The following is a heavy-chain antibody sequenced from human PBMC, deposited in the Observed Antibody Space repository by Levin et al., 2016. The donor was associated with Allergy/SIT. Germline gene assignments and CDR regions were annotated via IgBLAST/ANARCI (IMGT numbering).Heavy chain of an antibody. CDR2: IYYSGST. CDR3: AASFAGGWSFDY. Sequence: SETLSLTCTVSGGSVSSGSYYCNWIRQPPGKGLEWIGYIYYSGSTNYNPSLKSRVTISVDTSKNQFSLKLSSVTAADTAVYYCAASFAGGWSFDYWGQGTLVTVSS. J-gene: IGHJ4*02. V-gene: IGHV4-61*01. CDR1: GGSVSSGSYY. D-gene: IGHD6-19*01.